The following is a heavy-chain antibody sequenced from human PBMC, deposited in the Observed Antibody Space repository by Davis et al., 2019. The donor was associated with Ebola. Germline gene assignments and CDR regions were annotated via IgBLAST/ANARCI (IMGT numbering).Heavy chain of an antibody. CDR3: ARQLPMTPLGY. V-gene: IGHV4-39*01. CDR1: GGSISSSSYY. CDR2: IYYSGST. J-gene: IGHJ4*02. Sequence: MPSETLSLTCTVSGGSISSSSYYWGWIRQPPGKGLEWIGSIYYSGSTYYNPSLKSRVTISVDTSKNQFSLKLSSVTAADTAVYYCARQLPMTPLGYWGQGALVTVSS.